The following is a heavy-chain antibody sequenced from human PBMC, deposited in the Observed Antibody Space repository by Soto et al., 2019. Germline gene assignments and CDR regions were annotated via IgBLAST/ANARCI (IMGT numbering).Heavy chain of an antibody. V-gene: IGHV6-1*01. CDR1: GDSVSSNSAA. J-gene: IGHJ4*02. D-gene: IGHD3-3*01. CDR2: TYYGSKWSN. CDR3: AQYGEDFWSGYYRILAY. Sequence: QTLSLTCTISGDSVSSNSAAWNWIRQSPSRGLEWLGRTYYGSKWSNAYAESVRSRITISADTSKNQFSLKLSSVTAADTAVYYCAQYGEDFWSGYYRILAYWGQGTLVTVSS.